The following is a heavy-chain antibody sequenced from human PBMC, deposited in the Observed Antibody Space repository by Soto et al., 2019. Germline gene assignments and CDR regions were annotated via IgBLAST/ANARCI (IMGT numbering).Heavy chain of an antibody. CDR3: ATICVGEGNY. D-gene: IGHD3-10*01. CDR1: GGSISSSSYY. J-gene: IGHJ4*02. CDR2: IYYSGST. V-gene: IGHV4-39*02. Sequence: QLQLQESGPGLVKPSETLSLTCTVSGGSISSSSYYWGWIRQPPGKGLEWIGSIYYSGSTYYNPSLNSRATRSVDTPKHLFTLKVSSVTAADTAVYYCATICVGEGNYWGQVTLVTVSS.